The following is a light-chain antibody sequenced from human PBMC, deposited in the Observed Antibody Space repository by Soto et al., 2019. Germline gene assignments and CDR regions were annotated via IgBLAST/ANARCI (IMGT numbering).Light chain of an antibody. V-gene: IGKV1-39*01. CDR3: QQYGISPRT. CDR2: AAS. CDR1: QSISSY. Sequence: DIQMTQSPSSLSSSVGGRFSITCLASQSISSYLNWYQQKPGKAPKLLIYAASSLQSGVPSRFSGSGSGTDFTLTISRLEPEDFAVYYCQQYGISPRTFGQGTKVDI. J-gene: IGKJ1*01.